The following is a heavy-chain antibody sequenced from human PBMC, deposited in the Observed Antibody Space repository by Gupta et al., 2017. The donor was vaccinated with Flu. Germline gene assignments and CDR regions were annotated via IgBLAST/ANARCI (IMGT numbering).Heavy chain of an antibody. D-gene: IGHD2-2*01. CDR1: GYSFTSYW. Sequence: EVQLVQSGAEVKKPGESLKISCKGSGYSFTSYWIGWVRQMPGKGLEWMGIIYPGDSDTRYSPSFQGQVTISADKSISTAYLQWSSLKASDTAMYYWARRTCSSTSCDAFDIWGQGTMVTVSS. J-gene: IGHJ3*02. CDR2: IYPGDSDT. V-gene: IGHV5-51*01. CDR3: ARRTCSSTSCDAFDI.